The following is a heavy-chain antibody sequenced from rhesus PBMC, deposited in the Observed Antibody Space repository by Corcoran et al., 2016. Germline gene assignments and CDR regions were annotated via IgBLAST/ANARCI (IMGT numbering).Heavy chain of an antibody. CDR3: TRGADSGSWKFDY. CDR2: IYGSTM. V-gene: IGHV3-11*01. Sequence: GLVQPGGSLRLSCAASGFTFSSYGMSWVRQAPGKGLEWLSDIYGSTMYYGDSVKGRFTVSRDNAKNSLYLQMNSLRAEDTAVYYCTRGADSGSWKFDYWGQGVLSPSPQ. J-gene: IGHJ4*01. D-gene: IGHD6-25*01. CDR1: GFTFSSYG.